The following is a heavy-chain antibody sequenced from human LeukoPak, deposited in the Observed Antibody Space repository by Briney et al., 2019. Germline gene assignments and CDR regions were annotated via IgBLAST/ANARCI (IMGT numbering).Heavy chain of an antibody. D-gene: IGHD5-18*01. J-gene: IGHJ4*02. CDR1: GFTFSSYS. CDR2: ISSSSSYI. Sequence: PGGSLRLSCAASGFTFSSYSMNWVRQAPGKGLEWVSSISSSSSYIYYADSVKGRFTISRDNAKNSLYLQMNSLRAEDTAVYYCASSGYSYGLFDYWGQGTLVTVSS. V-gene: IGHV3-21*01. CDR3: ASSGYSYGLFDY.